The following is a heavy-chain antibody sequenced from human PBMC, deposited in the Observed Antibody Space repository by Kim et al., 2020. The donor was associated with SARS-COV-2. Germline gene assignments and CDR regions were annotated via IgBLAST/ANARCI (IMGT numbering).Heavy chain of an antibody. Sequence: GGSLRLSCAASGFTFSSYSMNWVRQAPGKGLEWVSSISSSSSYIYYEDSVKGRFTISRDNAKNSLYLQMNSLRAEDTAVYYCAREPGTTTSWGQGTLVTVSS. V-gene: IGHV3-21*01. CDR3: AREPGTTTS. CDR1: GFTFSSYS. CDR2: ISSSSSYI. D-gene: IGHD1-1*01. J-gene: IGHJ5*02.